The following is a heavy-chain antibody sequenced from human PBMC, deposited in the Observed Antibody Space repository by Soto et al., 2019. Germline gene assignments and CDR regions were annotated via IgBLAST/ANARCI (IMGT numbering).Heavy chain of an antibody. CDR3: ARSYGSGYRAFDY. D-gene: IGHD3-10*01. CDR2: INPILSMS. CDR1: GDTFTFYS. J-gene: IGHJ4*02. Sequence: QVQLVQSGAEVKKPGSSVRVSCKASGDTFTFYSINWVRQAPGLGLEWMGRINPILSMSNYAQRFQGRVTMAADKSASTAYMELSSLRSEVTAMYYCARSYGSGYRAFDYWGQGALVTVSS. V-gene: IGHV1-69*02.